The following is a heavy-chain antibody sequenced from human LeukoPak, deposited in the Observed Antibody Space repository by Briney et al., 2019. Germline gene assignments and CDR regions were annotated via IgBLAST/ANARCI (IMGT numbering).Heavy chain of an antibody. CDR2: ISSGSSSI. Sequence: GGSLRLSCAAAGFTFSTYSMNWVRQAPGKGLEWVSYISSGSSSIYYADSVKGRFTISRDNAKYSLYLQMNSLRAADTAVYYCARDPAGAGIYYDYWGQGALVTVSS. V-gene: IGHV3-48*01. J-gene: IGHJ4*02. D-gene: IGHD6-19*01. CDR3: ARDPAGAGIYYDY. CDR1: GFTFSTYS.